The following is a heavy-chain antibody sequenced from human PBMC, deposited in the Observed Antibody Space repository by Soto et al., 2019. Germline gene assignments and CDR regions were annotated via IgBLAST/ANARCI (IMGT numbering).Heavy chain of an antibody. D-gene: IGHD3-10*01. J-gene: IGHJ5*02. CDR2: ISYTGTT. Sequence: PSETLSLTCSVSGGSISRYYWSWLRQPPGKGLEWIGYISYTGTTNYNPSLKSRVTISVDTSKNQFSLELRSVTAADTAVYYCAKEGSGSYFNWFDPWGQGKLVTVSS. CDR3: AKEGSGSYFNWFDP. CDR1: GGSISRYY. V-gene: IGHV4-59*08.